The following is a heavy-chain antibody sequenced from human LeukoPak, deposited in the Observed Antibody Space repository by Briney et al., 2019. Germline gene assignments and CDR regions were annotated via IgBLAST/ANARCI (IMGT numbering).Heavy chain of an antibody. CDR2: IYYSGST. CDR3: ARSKVDIVATGRLVNWFDP. V-gene: IGHV4-59*08. J-gene: IGHJ5*02. Sequence: SETLSLTCTVSGGSISRYYWSWIRQPPGKGLEWIGYIYYSGSTNYNPSLKSRVTISVDTSKNQFSLKLSSVTAADTAVYYCARSKVDIVATGRLVNWFDPWGQGTLVTVSS. D-gene: IGHD5-12*01. CDR1: GGSISRYY.